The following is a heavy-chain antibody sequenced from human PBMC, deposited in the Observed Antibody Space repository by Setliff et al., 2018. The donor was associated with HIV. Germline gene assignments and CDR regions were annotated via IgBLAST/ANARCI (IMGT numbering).Heavy chain of an antibody. CDR2: IIPIFGTA. V-gene: IGHV1-69*13. CDR1: GGTFSSYA. Sequence: SVKVSCKASGGTFSSYAISWVRQAPGQGLEWMGGIIPIFGTANYAQKFQGRVTITADESTSTASMELSSLRSEDTAVYYCARGRSGTYDSSGFYGVIDYFQLWGQGTPVTVSS. J-gene: IGHJ1*01. D-gene: IGHD3-22*01. CDR3: ARGRSGTYDSSGFYGVIDYFQL.